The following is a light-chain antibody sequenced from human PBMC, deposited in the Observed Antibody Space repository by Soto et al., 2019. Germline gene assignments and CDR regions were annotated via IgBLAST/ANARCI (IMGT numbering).Light chain of an antibody. V-gene: IGKV3-15*01. CDR2: DAS. J-gene: IGKJ5*01. CDR3: QHYHGWPIT. CDR1: QRVSSP. Sequence: EIVMTQSPATLSVSPGKGATVSSRASQRVSSPLAWYQHKPGQAPRLLFYDASTRATGIPARFSGSGSGTEFTLTISSLQSEDFAVYYCQHYHGWPITFGQGTRLEIK.